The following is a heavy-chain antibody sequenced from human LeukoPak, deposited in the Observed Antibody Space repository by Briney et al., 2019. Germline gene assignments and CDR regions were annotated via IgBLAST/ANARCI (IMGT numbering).Heavy chain of an antibody. CDR1: GGSISTYY. CDR3: ARGRWLVNY. CDR2: IYYNDST. J-gene: IGHJ4*02. V-gene: IGHV4-59*01. Sequence: SETLSLTCTVSGGSISTYYWSGIREPGGEGLEWIGYIYYNDSTNYNPSGKRRVHMSADTSKNQFSLKLRSVTAADTAVSYCARGRWLVNYWGQGTLVTVSS. D-gene: IGHD6-19*01.